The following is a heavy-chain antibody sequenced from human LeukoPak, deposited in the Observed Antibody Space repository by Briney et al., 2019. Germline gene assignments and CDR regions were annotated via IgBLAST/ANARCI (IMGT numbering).Heavy chain of an antibody. J-gene: IGHJ4*02. CDR3: AVTYSGYDTLIDY. CDR2: INPNSGGT. V-gene: IGHV1-2*06. CDR1: GYTFTGYY. Sequence: ASVKVSCTASGYTFTGYYMHWVRQAPGQGLEWMGRINPNSGGTNYAQKFQGRVTMTRDTSISTAYMELSRLRSDDTAVYYCAVTYSGYDTLIDYWGRGTLVTVSS. D-gene: IGHD5-12*01.